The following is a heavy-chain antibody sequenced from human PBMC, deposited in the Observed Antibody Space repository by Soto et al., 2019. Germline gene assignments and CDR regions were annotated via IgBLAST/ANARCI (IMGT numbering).Heavy chain of an antibody. CDR3: ARDRGIAAAVRYSSGWPPPHVGSNWFDP. CDR2: IIPIFGTA. J-gene: IGHJ5*02. Sequence: GASVKVSCKASGGTFSSYAISWVRQAPGQGLEWMGGIIPIFGTANYAQKFQGRVTITADESTSTAYMELSSLRSEDTAVYYCARDRGIAAAVRYSSGWPPPHVGSNWFDPWGQGTLVTVSS. D-gene: IGHD6-13*01. V-gene: IGHV1-69*13. CDR1: GGTFSSYA.